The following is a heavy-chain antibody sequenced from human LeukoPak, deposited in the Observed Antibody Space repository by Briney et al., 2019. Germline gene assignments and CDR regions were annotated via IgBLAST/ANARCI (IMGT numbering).Heavy chain of an antibody. CDR1: GFTFKNYR. D-gene: IGHD3-3*01. Sequence: PGGSLRLSCAASGFTFKNYRMNWVRKSPGKGLEWVSSISSSSNDIHFVDSVKGRFTISRGNANNSIHLQMNSLRVEDTAVYYCARDVNTIYGRYFDYWGQGAVVAVSS. J-gene: IGHJ4*02. V-gene: IGHV3-21*01. CDR2: ISSSSNDI. CDR3: ARDVNTIYGRYFDY.